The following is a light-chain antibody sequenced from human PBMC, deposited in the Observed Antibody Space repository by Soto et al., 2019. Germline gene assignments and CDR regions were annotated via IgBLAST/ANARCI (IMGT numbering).Light chain of an antibody. CDR2: AAS. Sequence: DIQMTQSPSSLSASVGDRVTITCRASQSISSYLNWHQQKPGEAPKHLVYAASSLQSGVPSRFSGSGSGTDFTLTISSLQPEDFATYYCQQSYSTPFTFGLGTRLEIK. J-gene: IGKJ5*01. CDR3: QQSYSTPFT. CDR1: QSISSY. V-gene: IGKV1-39*01.